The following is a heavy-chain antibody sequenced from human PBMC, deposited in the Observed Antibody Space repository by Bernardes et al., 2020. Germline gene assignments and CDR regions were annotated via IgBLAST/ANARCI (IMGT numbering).Heavy chain of an antibody. CDR2: ISNSGGAT. CDR3: VKVTRIRVDGTDKDYYSHTDV. CDR1: GFSFSTYG. D-gene: IGHD6-19*01. V-gene: IGHV3-23*01. J-gene: IGHJ6*03. Sequence: GGSLRLSCATSGFSFSTYGMRWVRQAPGKGLEWVSSISNSGGATYYPDSVKGRFTISRDNSKNTLYLQMNSLRAEDTAVYYCVKVTRIRVDGTDKDYYSHTDVWGKGTTVTVSS.